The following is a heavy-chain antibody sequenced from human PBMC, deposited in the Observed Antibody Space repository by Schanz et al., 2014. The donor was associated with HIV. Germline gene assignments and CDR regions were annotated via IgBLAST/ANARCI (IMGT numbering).Heavy chain of an antibody. V-gene: IGHV3-23*01. CDR2: ISGSGVTT. J-gene: IGHJ6*02. Sequence: EVQVLESGGGLVQPGGSLRLSCAASGFTFSIYAMSWVRQAPGKGLEWVSAISGSGVTTYYADSVKGRFTISRDNSKNTLYLQMNRLRAEDTAVYYCAKVARWDYYGMDVWGQGTTVTVSS. CDR3: AKVARWDYYGMDV. CDR1: GFTFSIYA.